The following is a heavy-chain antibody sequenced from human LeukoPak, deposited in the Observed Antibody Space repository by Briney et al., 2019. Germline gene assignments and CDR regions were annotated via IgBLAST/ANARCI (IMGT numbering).Heavy chain of an antibody. J-gene: IGHJ4*02. V-gene: IGHV3-30*04. Sequence: GGSLRLSCAASGFTFSSYAMHWVRQAPTKGLEWVAVISYDGSNKYSADSVKGRFTISRDNSKNTLYLQMNSLRPEDTAVYYCASPRVGATYFDYWGQGTLFTVSS. CDR1: GFTFSSYA. D-gene: IGHD1-26*01. CDR2: ISYDGSNK. CDR3: ASPRVGATYFDY.